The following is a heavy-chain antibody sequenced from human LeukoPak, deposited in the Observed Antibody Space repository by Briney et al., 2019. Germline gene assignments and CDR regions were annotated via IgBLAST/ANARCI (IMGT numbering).Heavy chain of an antibody. Sequence: LGGSLRLSCAASGFTFNTLAMSWVRQAPGKGLEWVSAISGSGGSTYYADSVKGRFTISRDNSKNTLYLQMNSLRAEDTAVYYCAKGDSRSSWYPAVGYWGQGTLVTVSS. J-gene: IGHJ4*02. D-gene: IGHD6-13*01. CDR3: AKGDSRSSWYPAVGY. V-gene: IGHV3-23*01. CDR1: GFTFNTLA. CDR2: ISGSGGST.